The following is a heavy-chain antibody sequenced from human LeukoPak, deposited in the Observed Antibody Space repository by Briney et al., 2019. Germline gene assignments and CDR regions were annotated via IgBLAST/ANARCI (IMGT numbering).Heavy chain of an antibody. J-gene: IGHJ3*02. CDR1: GGSISSYY. V-gene: IGHV4-59*01. CDR2: IYYSGST. Sequence: SETLSLTCTVSGGSISSYYWSWIRQPPGKGLEWIGYIYYSGSTNYNPSLKSRVTISVDTSKNQFSLKLSSVTAADTAVYYCARVTTHIVVVTASDALDIWGQGTMVTVSS. CDR3: ARVTTHIVVVTASDALDI. D-gene: IGHD2-21*02.